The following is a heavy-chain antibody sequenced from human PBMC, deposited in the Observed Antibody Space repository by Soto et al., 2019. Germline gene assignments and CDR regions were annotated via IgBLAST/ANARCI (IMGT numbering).Heavy chain of an antibody. D-gene: IGHD2-15*01. Sequence: GGSLRLSCAASGFTFSGSAMHWVRQASGKGLEWVGRIRSKANSYATAYAASVKGRFTISRDDSKNTAYLQMNSLKTEDTAVYYCTTKSYCSGGSCLNPNYWGQGTLVTVSS. J-gene: IGHJ4*02. CDR3: TTKSYCSGGSCLNPNY. CDR1: GFTFSGSA. V-gene: IGHV3-73*01. CDR2: IRSKANSYAT.